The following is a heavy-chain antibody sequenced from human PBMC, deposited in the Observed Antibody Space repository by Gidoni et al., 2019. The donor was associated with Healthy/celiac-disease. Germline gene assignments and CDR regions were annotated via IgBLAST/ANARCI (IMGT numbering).Heavy chain of an antibody. Sequence: EVQLVESGGGLVQPGGSLRLSCAASGFTFSSYWMSWVRQAPGKGLEWVANIKQDGSEKYYVDSVKGRFTISRDNAKNSLYLQMNSLRAEDTAVYYCARDLLWGIAAPRGGMDVWGQGTTVTVSS. V-gene: IGHV3-7*01. D-gene: IGHD6-6*01. CDR2: IKQDGSEK. J-gene: IGHJ6*02. CDR1: GFTFSSYW. CDR3: ARDLLWGIAAPRGGMDV.